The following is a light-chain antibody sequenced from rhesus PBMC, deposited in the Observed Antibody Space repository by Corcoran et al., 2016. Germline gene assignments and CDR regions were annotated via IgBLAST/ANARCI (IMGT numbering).Light chain of an antibody. Sequence: EIVMTQSPATLSLSPGERATLSCRASQSVSTYLAWYQQKPGQAPRLLITDANIRAAGIPDRFTGSGSGTDFTLTISSLEPEDFAVYFCQETSDFSTFGQGTKVEIK. V-gene: IGKV3-31*02. J-gene: IGKJ1*01. CDR1: QSVSTY. CDR3: QETSDFST. CDR2: DAN.